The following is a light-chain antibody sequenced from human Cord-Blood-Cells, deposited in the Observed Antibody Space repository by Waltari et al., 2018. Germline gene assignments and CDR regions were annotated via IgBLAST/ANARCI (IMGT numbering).Light chain of an antibody. CDR2: AAS. Sequence: DIQMTQSPSSLSASVGDRVTITCRASQSMSSYLNWYQQKPGKAPKLLIYAASNLQSGVPSRFSGSGSGTDFTLTISSLQPEDFATYYCQQSYSTPFTFGGGTKVEIK. CDR3: QQSYSTPFT. V-gene: IGKV1-39*01. J-gene: IGKJ4*01. CDR1: QSMSSY.